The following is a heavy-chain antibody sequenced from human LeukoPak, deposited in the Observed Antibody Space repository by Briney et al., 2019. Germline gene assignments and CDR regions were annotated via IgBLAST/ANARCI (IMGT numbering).Heavy chain of an antibody. V-gene: IGHV3-30-3*01. CDR3: ARETQGVYGDYPVRAFDI. J-gene: IGHJ3*02. D-gene: IGHD4-17*01. Sequence: GRSLRLSCAASGFTFSSYAMHWVRQAPGKGLEWVAVISYDGSNKYYADSVKGRFTISRDSSKNTLYLQMNSLRAEDTAVYYCARETQGVYGDYPVRAFDIWGQGTMVTVSS. CDR1: GFTFSSYA. CDR2: ISYDGSNK.